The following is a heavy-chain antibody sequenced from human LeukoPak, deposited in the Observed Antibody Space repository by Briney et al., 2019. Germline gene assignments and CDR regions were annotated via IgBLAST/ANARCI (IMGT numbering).Heavy chain of an antibody. CDR2: ISAYNGNT. V-gene: IGHV1-18*01. D-gene: IGHD5-18*01. Sequence: ASVKVSCKASGYTFTSSGISWVRQAPGHGLERMGWISAYNGNTNYAQKLQGRVTMTTDTSPSTAYIELRSLKTDDTAVYYFARGYSYGHSPCDYWGQGTLVTGSS. CDR1: GYTFTSSG. CDR3: ARGYSYGHSPCDY. J-gene: IGHJ4*02.